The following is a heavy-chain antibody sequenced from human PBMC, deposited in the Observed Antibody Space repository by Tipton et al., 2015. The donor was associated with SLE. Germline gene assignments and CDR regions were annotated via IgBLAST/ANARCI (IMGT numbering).Heavy chain of an antibody. Sequence: TLSLTCTVSGGSISSSSYYWGWIRQSPGKGLEWIGSINFRTTTYYNPSLKGRVTISVDTPKSQFSLKMRSVTAADTAVYYCARLKGRLELPGYHYYMDVWGQGTLVTVSS. CDR3: ARLKGRLELPGYHYYMDV. J-gene: IGHJ6*03. V-gene: IGHV4-39*01. CDR1: GGSISSSSYY. D-gene: IGHD1-7*01. CDR2: INFRTTT.